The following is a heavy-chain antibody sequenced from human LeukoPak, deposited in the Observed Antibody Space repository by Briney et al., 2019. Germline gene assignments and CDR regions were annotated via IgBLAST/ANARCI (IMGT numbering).Heavy chain of an antibody. CDR3: ARAGIAAAGTSTYYYYYMDV. CDR1: GFRFDEYG. D-gene: IGHD6-13*01. J-gene: IGHJ6*03. CDR2: IWYDGSNK. V-gene: IGHV3-33*08. Sequence: PGRSLRLSCAASGFRFDEYGIHWVRQGPGKGLEWVAVIWYDGSNKYYADSVKGRFTISRDNSKNTLYLQMNSLRAEDTAVYYCARAGIAAAGTSTYYYYYMDVWGKGTTVTVSS.